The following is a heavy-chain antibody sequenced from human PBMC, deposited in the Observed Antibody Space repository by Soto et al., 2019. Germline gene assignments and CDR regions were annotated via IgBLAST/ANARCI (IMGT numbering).Heavy chain of an antibody. CDR3: ARVGLQPLTIFGVVTDYYFDY. CDR1: GGSISRGGYY. CDR2: IYYSGST. D-gene: IGHD3-3*01. V-gene: IGHV4-31*03. J-gene: IGHJ4*02. Sequence: PSETLSLTCTVSGGSISRGGYYWIWIRQHPGKGLEWIGYIYYSGSTYYNPSLKSRVTISVDTSKNQFSLKLSSVTAADTAVYYCARVGLQPLTIFGVVTDYYFDYWGQGTLVTVSS.